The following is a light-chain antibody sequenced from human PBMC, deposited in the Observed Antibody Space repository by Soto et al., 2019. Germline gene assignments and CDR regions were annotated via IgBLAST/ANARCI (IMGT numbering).Light chain of an antibody. V-gene: IGKV3-20*01. Sequence: ECVLTKSPGTLSLSPGERATLSCRASQSVSSSYLAWYQQKPGQAPRLLIYGASSRTTGIPDRFSGSGSGTNFTLTISRLETEDFAVYYCQQYGGSPGTFGQGTKVDIK. CDR2: GAS. CDR1: QSVSSSY. CDR3: QQYGGSPGT. J-gene: IGKJ1*01.